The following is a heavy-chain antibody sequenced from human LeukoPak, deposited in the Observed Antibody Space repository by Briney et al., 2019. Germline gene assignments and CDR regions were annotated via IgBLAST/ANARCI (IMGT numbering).Heavy chain of an antibody. CDR3: AKEGRSLQTY. CDR2: INYDGSEK. V-gene: IGHV3-7*03. CDR1: DFALSSYW. J-gene: IGHJ4*02. Sequence: GGSLRLSCAASDFALSSYWMSWVRQAPGKGLEWVANINYDGSEKYYVDSVEGRFTISRDNAKNSLYLQMNSLRVEDTAVYYCAKEGRSLQTYWGQGTLVTVSS. D-gene: IGHD5-24*01.